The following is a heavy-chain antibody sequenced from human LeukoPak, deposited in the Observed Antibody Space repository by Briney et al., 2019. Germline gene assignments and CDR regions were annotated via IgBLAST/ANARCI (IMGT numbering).Heavy chain of an antibody. Sequence: PGGSLRLSCAASGFTYISYWMSWVRQAPGKGLEWVANIKQDGSEKYYVDSVKGRFTISRDNAKDSLYLQMNSLRAEDTAVHFCAIVRRAKRKNRHYFYYYMDVWGKGTTVTVSS. V-gene: IGHV3-7*01. D-gene: IGHD1-14*01. CDR2: IKQDGSEK. CDR3: AIVRRAKRKNRHYFYYYMDV. J-gene: IGHJ6*03. CDR1: GFTYISYW.